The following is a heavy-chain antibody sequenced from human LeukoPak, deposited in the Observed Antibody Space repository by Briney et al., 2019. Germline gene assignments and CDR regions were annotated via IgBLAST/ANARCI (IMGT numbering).Heavy chain of an antibody. Sequence: GEALKISFKGSGYSFTSYWISWVRRMPGEGLEWMGSIDPSDSYTNFSPSFQGHVTISADKSISTAFLQWSSLKASDTAMYYCARHLSSGLLDYWGQGTLVTVSS. D-gene: IGHD6-19*01. CDR1: GYSFTSYW. CDR3: ARHLSSGLLDY. J-gene: IGHJ4*02. CDR2: IDPSDSYT. V-gene: IGHV5-10-1*01.